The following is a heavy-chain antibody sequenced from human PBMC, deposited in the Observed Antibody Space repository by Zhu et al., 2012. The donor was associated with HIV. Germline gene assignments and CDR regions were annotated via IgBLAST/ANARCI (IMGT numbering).Heavy chain of an antibody. CDR1: GFSYNTYA. CDR3: TKDRTMAQGARAPDY. V-gene: IGHV3-23*01. Sequence: EVQLLESGGGLVQPGGSLRLACVASGFSYNTYAMSWVRQTPEKRLQWVAGISGRGGATHYADSVKGRFTISRDNSKDTLYLQMDSLRAEDTAVYFCTKDRTMAQGARAPDYWGQGTLVTVSS. CDR2: ISGRGGAT. J-gene: IGHJ4*02. D-gene: IGHD3-10*01.